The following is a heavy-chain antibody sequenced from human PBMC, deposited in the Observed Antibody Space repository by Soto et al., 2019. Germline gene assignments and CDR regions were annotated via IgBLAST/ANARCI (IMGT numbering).Heavy chain of an antibody. CDR2: IYYSGST. V-gene: IGHV4-59*01. D-gene: IGHD4-17*01. J-gene: IGHJ3*02. CDR3: ARGGMATVTRTVFDI. Sequence: SETLSLTCTASGGSISSYCWTWIRQPPGKGLEWIGYIYYSGSTNYNPSLKSRVTISVDTSKNQFSLKLSSVTAADTAVYYCARGGMATVTRTVFDIWGQGTMVTVSS. CDR1: GGSISSYC.